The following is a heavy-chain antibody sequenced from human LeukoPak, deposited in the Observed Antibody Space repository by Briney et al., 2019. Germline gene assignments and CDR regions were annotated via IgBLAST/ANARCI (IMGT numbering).Heavy chain of an antibody. CDR2: IYYTGNT. Sequence: SETLSLTCTVSGDSLTGYYWGWIRQPPGKGLEWIGNIYYTGNTYYNPSLKSRVTISLDTSKNQFSLKVISMTAADTAVYYCARDTWAYCGGDCSSYYYYYMDVWGKGTTVTISS. J-gene: IGHJ6*03. D-gene: IGHD2-21*02. V-gene: IGHV4-39*07. CDR1: GDSLTGYY. CDR3: ARDTWAYCGGDCSSYYYYYMDV.